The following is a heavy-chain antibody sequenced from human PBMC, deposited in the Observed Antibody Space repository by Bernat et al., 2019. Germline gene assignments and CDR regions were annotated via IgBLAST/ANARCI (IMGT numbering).Heavy chain of an antibody. D-gene: IGHD2-15*01. CDR3: AREYCSGGSCYSSLDAFDI. Sequence: EVQLVESGGGLVQPGGSLRLSCAASGFTFSSYWMSRVRQAPGKGLEWVANIKQDGSETYYMDYVKDRFTISRDNAKNSLYLKMNSLRAEDTAVYYCAREYCSGGSCYSSLDAFDIWGQGTMVTVSS. V-gene: IGHV3-7*04. CDR1: GFTFSSYW. J-gene: IGHJ3*02. CDR2: IKQDGSET.